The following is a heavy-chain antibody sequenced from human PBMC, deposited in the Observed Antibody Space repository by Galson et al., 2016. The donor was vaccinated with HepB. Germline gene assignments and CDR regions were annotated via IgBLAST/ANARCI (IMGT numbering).Heavy chain of an antibody. CDR3: VKGERGATASAYFQH. CDR2: ISGSGEYT. V-gene: IGHV3-23*01. D-gene: IGHD1-26*01. Sequence: SLRLSCAASTFTFSSTAMSWVRQAPVTLLQLVSGISGSGEYTHYAASGTGRVTISRDISKNTLYLQMNSLTAEDTAVYYCVKGERGATASAYFQHWGLGTLVTGSS. J-gene: IGHJ1*01. CDR1: TFTFSSTA.